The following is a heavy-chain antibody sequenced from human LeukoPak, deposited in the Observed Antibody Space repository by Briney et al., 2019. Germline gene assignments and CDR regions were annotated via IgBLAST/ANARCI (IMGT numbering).Heavy chain of an antibody. CDR2: INHSGST. J-gene: IGHJ4*02. V-gene: IGHV4-34*01. CDR1: GGSFSGYY. D-gene: IGHD2-15*01. CDR3: ARVAAKTVDY. Sequence: SETLSLTCAVYGGSFSGYYWSWIRQPPGKGLEWIGEINHSGSTNYNPSLKSRVTISVDTSKNQFSLNVSSVSAADTAVYYCARVAAKTVDYWGQGTLVTVSS.